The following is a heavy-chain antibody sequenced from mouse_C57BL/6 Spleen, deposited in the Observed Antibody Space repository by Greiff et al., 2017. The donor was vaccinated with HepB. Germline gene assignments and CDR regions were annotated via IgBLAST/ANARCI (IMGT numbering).Heavy chain of an antibody. D-gene: IGHD3-3*01. V-gene: IGHV5-6*01. Sequence: EVMLVESGGDLVKPGGSLKLSCAASGFTFSSYGMSWVRQTPDKRLEWVATISSGGSYTYYPYSVKGRFTISRDNAKNTLYLQMSSLKSEDTAMYYCARGAGNFDYWGQGTTLTVSS. CDR2: ISSGGSYT. CDR3: ARGAGNFDY. J-gene: IGHJ2*01. CDR1: GFTFSSYG.